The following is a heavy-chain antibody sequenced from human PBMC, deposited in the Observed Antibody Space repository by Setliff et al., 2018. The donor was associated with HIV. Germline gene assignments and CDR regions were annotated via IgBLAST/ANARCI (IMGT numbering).Heavy chain of an antibody. CDR3: ARDSNAPYFQH. CDR2: INYSGST. J-gene: IGHJ1*01. CDR1: GGSITSSNYY. V-gene: IGHV4-39*07. D-gene: IGHD1-1*01. Sequence: SETLSLTCTVSGGSITSSNYYWGWIRQPPGKGLEWIGSINYSGSTFYHPSLMSRVTISIDTSKTQFSLKPTSMTAADTAMYYCARDSNAPYFQHWGQGTLVTVSS.